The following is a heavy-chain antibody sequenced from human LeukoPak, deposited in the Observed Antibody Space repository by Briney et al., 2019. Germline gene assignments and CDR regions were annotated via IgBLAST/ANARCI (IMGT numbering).Heavy chain of an antibody. J-gene: IGHJ6*03. CDR2: ISAYNGNT. Sequence: AASVKVSCKASGYTFTSYGISWVRQAPGQGLEWMGWISAYNGNTNYAQKLQGRVTMTTDTSTSTAYMELRSLRSDDTAVYYCARAGVRSGSGARGDYYYYYMDVWGKGTTVTVSS. V-gene: IGHV1-18*01. CDR1: GYTFTSYG. CDR3: ARAGVRSGSGARGDYYYYYMDV. D-gene: IGHD2-15*01.